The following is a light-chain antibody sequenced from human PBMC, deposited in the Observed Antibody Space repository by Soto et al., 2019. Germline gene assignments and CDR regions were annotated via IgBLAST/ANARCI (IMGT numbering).Light chain of an antibody. CDR3: AAWDDSLNEYV. V-gene: IGLV1-44*01. CDR1: SSNIGRNS. Sequence: QSVLTQAPSVSETPGQRVTITCSGSSSNIGRNSVNWYQHLPGTAPKLLTHGNNHRPSGVPGRFSGSKSGTSASLAISGLQPEDEADYCCAAWDDSLNEYVFGDGTKVTVL. J-gene: IGLJ1*01. CDR2: GNN.